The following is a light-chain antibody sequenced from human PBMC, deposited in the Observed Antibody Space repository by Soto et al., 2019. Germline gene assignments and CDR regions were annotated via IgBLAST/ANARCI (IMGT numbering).Light chain of an antibody. CDR1: SSDVGGYNY. CDR2: DVS. CDR3: CSYVGSSTYVI. J-gene: IGLJ2*01. Sequence: QSALTQPRSVSGSPGQSVTISCTGTSSDVGGYNYVSWYQQHPGKAPKLMIYDVSKRPSGVPDRFSGSKSGNTASLTISGLQAEDEADYYCCSYVGSSTYVIFGGGTMLTVL. V-gene: IGLV2-11*01.